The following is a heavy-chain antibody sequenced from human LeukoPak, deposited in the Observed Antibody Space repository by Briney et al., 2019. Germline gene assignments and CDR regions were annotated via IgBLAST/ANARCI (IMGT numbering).Heavy chain of an antibody. Sequence: GGSLRLSCAASGFTFSSYGMHWVRQAPGKGLEWVAFIRYDGSNKYYADSVKGRFTISRDNSKNTLYLQMNSLRAEDTAVYYCAKDSFYYGSGSQIFDYWGQGTLVTVSS. CDR2: IRYDGSNK. J-gene: IGHJ4*02. V-gene: IGHV3-30*02. CDR3: AKDSFYYGSGSQIFDY. CDR1: GFTFSSYG. D-gene: IGHD3-10*01.